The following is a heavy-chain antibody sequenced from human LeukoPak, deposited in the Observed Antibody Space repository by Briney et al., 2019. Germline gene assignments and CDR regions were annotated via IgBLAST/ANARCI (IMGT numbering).Heavy chain of an antibody. V-gene: IGHV3-21*01. CDR3: ASTPLSRLYGERDY. Sequence: GGSLRLSCAASGLTFSSYSMNWVRQAPGKGLEWVSSISSSSSYIYYADSVKGRFTISRDNAKNSLYLQMNSLRAEDTAVYYCASTPLSRLYGERDYWGQGTLVTVSS. CDR1: GLTFSSYS. D-gene: IGHD4-17*01. CDR2: ISSSSSYI. J-gene: IGHJ4*02.